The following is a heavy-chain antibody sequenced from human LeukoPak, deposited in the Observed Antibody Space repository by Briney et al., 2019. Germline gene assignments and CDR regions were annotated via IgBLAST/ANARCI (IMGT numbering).Heavy chain of an antibody. J-gene: IGHJ6*02. CDR1: GFTFSSYW. V-gene: IGHV3-7*01. D-gene: IGHD3-3*01. CDR3: ARAPGITIFGVDPYGMDV. Sequence: GGSLRLSCAASGFTFSSYWMSWVRQAPGKGLEWVANIKQDGSEKYYVDSVKGRFTISRDNAKNSLYLQINSLRAEDTAVYYCARAPGITIFGVDPYGMDVWGQGTTVTVSS. CDR2: IKQDGSEK.